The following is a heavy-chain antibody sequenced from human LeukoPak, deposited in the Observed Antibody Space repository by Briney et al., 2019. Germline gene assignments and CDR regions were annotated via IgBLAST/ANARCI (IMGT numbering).Heavy chain of an antibody. J-gene: IGHJ4*02. Sequence: PGGSLRLSCAASGFTFSSYWMSWVRQAPGKGLEWVANIKQDGSEKYYVDSVKGRFTISRDNAKNSLYLQMNSLRAEDTALYYCAKGIEYSSSSTLFYYWGQGTLVTVSS. V-gene: IGHV3-7*03. CDR3: AKGIEYSSSSTLFYY. CDR2: IKQDGSEK. CDR1: GFTFSSYW. D-gene: IGHD6-6*01.